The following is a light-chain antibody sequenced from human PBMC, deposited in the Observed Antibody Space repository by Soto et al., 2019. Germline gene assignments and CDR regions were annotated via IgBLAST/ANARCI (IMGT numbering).Light chain of an antibody. J-gene: IGKJ5*01. CDR1: QSVSSY. V-gene: IGKV3-11*01. Sequence: EIVLTQSPATLSLSPGDRAALSCRASQSVSSYLAWYQQKPGQAPRLLIYDASNRATGIPARFSGSGSGTDFTLSISSLEPEDFVVYYCQQRSSWITFGQGTRLEIK. CDR3: QQRSSWIT. CDR2: DAS.